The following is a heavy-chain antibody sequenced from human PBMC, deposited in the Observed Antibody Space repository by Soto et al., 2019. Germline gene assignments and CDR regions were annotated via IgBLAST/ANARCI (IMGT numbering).Heavy chain of an antibody. V-gene: IGHV4-4*02. J-gene: IGHJ4*02. D-gene: IGHD6-13*01. Sequence: SETLSLTCAVSGEPMSSSTCWSWVRQPPGKGLEWIGEIYHSGSTNYSPSLRSRVTMSVDKSENQFSLNLRSVTAADTAVYYCARVKRDAPGGTRSYYFDFWGQGALVTVSS. CDR3: ARVKRDAPGGTRSYYFDF. CDR1: GEPMSSSTC. CDR2: IYHSGST.